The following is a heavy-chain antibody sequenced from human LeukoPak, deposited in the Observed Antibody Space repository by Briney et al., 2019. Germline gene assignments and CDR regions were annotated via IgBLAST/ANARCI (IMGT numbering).Heavy chain of an antibody. CDR3: ATNTRSSSGLVAFDY. V-gene: IGHV1-24*01. J-gene: IGHJ4*02. Sequence: ASVTVSCKVSGYTLSDLSMHWVRQAPGKGLEWMGGFDPEDDETIYAQKFQGRVTMTEDTSTDTAYMDLSSLRSEDTAVYYCATNTRSSSGLVAFDYWGQGTPVTVSS. D-gene: IGHD6-13*01. CDR2: FDPEDDET. CDR1: GYTLSDLS.